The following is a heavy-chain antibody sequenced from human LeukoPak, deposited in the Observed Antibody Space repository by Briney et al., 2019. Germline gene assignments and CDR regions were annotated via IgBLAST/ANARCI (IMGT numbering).Heavy chain of an antibody. CDR2: IWYDGSNK. CDR1: GFTFSSYG. D-gene: IGHD6-19*01. V-gene: IGHV3-33*01. Sequence: GGSLRLSCAASGFTFSSYGMHWVRQAPGKGLEWVAVIWYDGSNKYYADSVKGRFTISRDNSKNTLYLQMNSLRAEGTAVYYCARASSGGYYYYGMDVWGQGTTVTVSS. CDR3: ARASSGGYYYYGMDV. J-gene: IGHJ6*02.